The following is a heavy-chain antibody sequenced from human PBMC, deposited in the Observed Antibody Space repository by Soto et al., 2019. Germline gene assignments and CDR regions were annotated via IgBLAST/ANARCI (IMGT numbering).Heavy chain of an antibody. CDR1: GYTFITYF. D-gene: IGHD6-6*01. CDR3: ARSYIRSSYWFDP. J-gene: IGHJ5*02. V-gene: IGHV1-46*03. CDR2: INPSRGTT. Sequence: ASVKVSCKASGYTFITYFMHWVRQAPGQGLEWMGVINPSRGTTTYAQKFQDRVTMTRDTSASTVYMELSSLRSEDTAMYYCARSYIRSSYWFDPWGQGTLVTVSS.